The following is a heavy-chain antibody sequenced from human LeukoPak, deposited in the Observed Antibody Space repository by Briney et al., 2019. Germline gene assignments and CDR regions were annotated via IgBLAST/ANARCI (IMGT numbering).Heavy chain of an antibody. CDR1: GFAFDDYA. D-gene: IGHD5-18*01. CDR2: VSGDGSST. V-gene: IGHV3-43*02. CDR3: ANADGGYNFNY. J-gene: IGHJ4*02. Sequence: GGSLRLSCAASGFAFDDYAMHWVRQAPGKGLEWVSLVSGDGSSTYYADSVKGRFTISRDNTKNSLYLQMNSLRTEDTALYYCANADGGYNFNYWGQGTLVTVSS.